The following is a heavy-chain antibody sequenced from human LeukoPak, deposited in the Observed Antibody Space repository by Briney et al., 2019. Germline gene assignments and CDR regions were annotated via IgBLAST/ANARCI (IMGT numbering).Heavy chain of an antibody. J-gene: IGHJ5*02. Sequence: ASVKVSCKASGGTFSSYAISWVRQAPGQGLEWMGWINPNSGGTNYAQKFQGRVTMTRDTSISTAYMELSRLRSDDTAVYYCARAEVAVPGGWFDPWGQGTLVTVSS. D-gene: IGHD6-19*01. CDR2: INPNSGGT. V-gene: IGHV1-2*02. CDR1: GGTFSSYA. CDR3: ARAEVAVPGGWFDP.